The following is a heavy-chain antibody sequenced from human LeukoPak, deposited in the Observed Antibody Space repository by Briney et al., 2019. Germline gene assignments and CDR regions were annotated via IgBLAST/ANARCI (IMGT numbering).Heavy chain of an antibody. CDR3: ARGWGYSYLDY. Sequence: SETLSLTCTVSGGSISSSSYYWGWIRQPPGKGLEWIGSIYYSGSTYYNPSLKSRVTISVDTSKNQFSLKLSSVTAADTAVYYCARGWGYSYLDYWGQGTLVTVSS. CDR2: IYYSGST. CDR1: GGSISSSSYY. J-gene: IGHJ4*02. V-gene: IGHV4-39*07. D-gene: IGHD5-18*01.